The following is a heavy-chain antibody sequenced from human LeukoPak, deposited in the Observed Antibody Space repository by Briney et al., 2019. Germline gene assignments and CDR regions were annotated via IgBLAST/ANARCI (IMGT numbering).Heavy chain of an antibody. J-gene: IGHJ4*02. D-gene: IGHD2-21*01. CDR2: IKSKTDGGTA. CDR1: GFTFSNAW. Sequence: GGSLRLSCAASGFTFSNAWMSWVRQAPGKGLEWVGRIKSKTDGGTADYAAPVKGRFTIPRDDSKNTLYLQMSSLKTEDTAVYYCTTDGLYYYLGYWGQGTLVTVSS. V-gene: IGHV3-15*01. CDR3: TTDGLYYYLGY.